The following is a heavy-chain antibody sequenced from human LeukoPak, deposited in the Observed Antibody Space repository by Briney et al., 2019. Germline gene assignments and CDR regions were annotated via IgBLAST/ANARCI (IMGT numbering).Heavy chain of an antibody. D-gene: IGHD5-18*01. CDR2: IYYSGST. CDR1: GGSISSSSYY. J-gene: IGHJ3*02. V-gene: IGHV4-39*01. Sequence: SETLSLTCTVSGGSISSSSYYWGWIRQPPWKGLEWIGSIYYSGSTYYNPSLKSRVTISVDTSKNQFSLKLSSVTAADTAVYYCARYTAMVNDAFDIWGQGTMVTVSS. CDR3: ARYTAMVNDAFDI.